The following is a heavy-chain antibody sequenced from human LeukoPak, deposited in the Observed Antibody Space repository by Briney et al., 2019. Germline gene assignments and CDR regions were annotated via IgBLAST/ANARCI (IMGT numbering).Heavy chain of an antibody. V-gene: IGHV3-23*01. J-gene: IGHJ4*02. CDR2: ISGSGGST. D-gene: IGHD6-19*01. Sequence: GGSLRLSCAASGFTFSSYAMSWVRQAPGKGQGWVSAISGSGGSTYYADSVKGRFTISRDNSKNTLYLQMNSLRGEDTAVYYCANGYSSGSFGFDYWGQGTLVTVSS. CDR3: ANGYSSGSFGFDY. CDR1: GFTFSSYA.